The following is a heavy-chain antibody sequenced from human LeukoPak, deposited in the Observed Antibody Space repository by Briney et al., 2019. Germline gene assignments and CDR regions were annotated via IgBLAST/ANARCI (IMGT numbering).Heavy chain of an antibody. CDR2: INRDGSST. D-gene: IGHD5-18*01. J-gene: IGHJ6*02. CDR1: GFTFSSYW. V-gene: IGHV3-74*01. Sequence: GGSLRLSCAASGFTFSSYWMHWVRQAPGKGLVWVSRINRDGSSTSYADSVKGRFTSSRDNAKNTLYRQMNSLRAEDTAVYYCVRDSRYTLDVWGEGTKVSVP. CDR3: VRDSRYTLDV.